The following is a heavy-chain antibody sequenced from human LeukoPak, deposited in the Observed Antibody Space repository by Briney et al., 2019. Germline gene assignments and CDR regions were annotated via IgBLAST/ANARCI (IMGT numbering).Heavy chain of an antibody. J-gene: IGHJ4*02. CDR2: ISGSGDST. Sequence: HPGGSLRLSCAASGFTFSSYAMSWVRQAPGKGLEWVSAISGSGDSTYYADSVKGRFTISRDNSKNTLYLQMNSLRAEDTAVYYCAKDLHDSTRLFDYWGQGTLVTVSS. CDR3: AKDLHDSTRLFDY. V-gene: IGHV3-23*01. D-gene: IGHD3-22*01. CDR1: GFTFSSYA.